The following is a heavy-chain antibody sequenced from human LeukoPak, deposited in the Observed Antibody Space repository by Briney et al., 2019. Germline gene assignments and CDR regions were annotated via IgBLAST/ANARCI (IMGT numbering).Heavy chain of an antibody. D-gene: IGHD4-17*01. J-gene: IGHJ3*02. V-gene: IGHV1-18*01. Sequence: SVTVSCKTSGYTFTNYGISWVRQAPGLGLEWMGLISAYSGYKSYAQKVQGRVTMTTGTSTSTAYMELRSLIFDDTAVYYCARDQSVRLLQTNSTYFNDVFAIWGQGSMVTAS. CDR3: ARDQSVRLLQTNSTYFNDVFAI. CDR1: GYTFTNYG. CDR2: ISAYSGYK.